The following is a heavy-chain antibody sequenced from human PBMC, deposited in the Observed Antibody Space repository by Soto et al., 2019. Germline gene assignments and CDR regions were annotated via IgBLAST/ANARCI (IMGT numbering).Heavy chain of an antibody. D-gene: IGHD2-15*01. CDR2: ISSSSSYI. CDR1: GFTFSSYS. J-gene: IGHJ4*02. Sequence: PGGSLRLSCAASGFTFSSYSMNWVRQAPGKGLEWVSSISSSSSYIYYADSVKGRFTISRDNAENSLYLQMNSLRAEDTAVYYCARDYCSGGSCYGPYFDYWGQGTLVTVSS. CDR3: ARDYCSGGSCYGPYFDY. V-gene: IGHV3-21*01.